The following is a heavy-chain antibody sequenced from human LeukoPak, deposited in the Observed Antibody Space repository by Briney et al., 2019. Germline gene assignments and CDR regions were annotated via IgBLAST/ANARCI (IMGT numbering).Heavy chain of an antibody. CDR3: ARGRAYNWFDP. J-gene: IGHJ5*02. CDR2: IYHSGST. Sequence: LRLSCAASGFTFSSYAMSWIRQPPGKGLEWIGYIYHSGSTYYNPSLKSRVTISVDRSKNQFSLKLSSVTAADTAVYYCARGRAYNWFDPWGQGTLVTVSS. CDR1: GFTFSSYA. V-gene: IGHV4-30-2*01.